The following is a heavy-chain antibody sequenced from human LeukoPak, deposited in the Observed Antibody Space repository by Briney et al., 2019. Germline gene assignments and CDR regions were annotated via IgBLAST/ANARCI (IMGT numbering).Heavy chain of an antibody. CDR1: GFTFRNYY. J-gene: IGHJ4*02. Sequence: GGSLRLSCAASGFTFRNYYMSWILQAPGKGLKWVSYISSSGSTIYYADSVKGRFTISRDNAKNSLYLQMNSLRAADTAVYYCAGGKFHFDYWGQGTLVTVSS. CDR3: AGGKFHFDY. CDR2: ISSSGSTI. D-gene: IGHD2-21*01. V-gene: IGHV3-11*01.